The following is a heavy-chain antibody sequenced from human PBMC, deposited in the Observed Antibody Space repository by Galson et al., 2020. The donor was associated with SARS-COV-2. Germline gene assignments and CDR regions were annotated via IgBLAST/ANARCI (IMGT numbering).Heavy chain of an antibody. CDR1: GFSLSTNGVG. J-gene: IGHJ4*02. CDR3: TRLIYRGIVVALDH. V-gene: IGHV2-5*01. CDR2: IYWNDDK. D-gene: IGHD6-19*01. Sequence: SGPTLVKPTETLTLTCTFSGFSLSTNGVGVGWIRQPPGEALEWLALIYWNDDKRYSPSLESRLTITKDTSKNQVVLTMTNMDPVDTATYYCTRLIYRGIVVALDHWGQGTLATVSS.